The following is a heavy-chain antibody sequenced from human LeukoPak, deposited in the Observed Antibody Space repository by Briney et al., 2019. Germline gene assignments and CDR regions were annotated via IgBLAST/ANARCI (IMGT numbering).Heavy chain of an antibody. V-gene: IGHV4-34*01. Sequence: SETLSLTCAVCGGSFSGYYWSWIRQPPGKGLEWIGEINHSGSTNYNPSLKSRVTISVDTSKNQFSLKLSSVTAADTAVYYCARAGDSSGYSDYWGQGTLVTVSS. D-gene: IGHD3-22*01. CDR1: GGSFSGYY. CDR3: ARAGDSSGYSDY. J-gene: IGHJ4*02. CDR2: INHSGST.